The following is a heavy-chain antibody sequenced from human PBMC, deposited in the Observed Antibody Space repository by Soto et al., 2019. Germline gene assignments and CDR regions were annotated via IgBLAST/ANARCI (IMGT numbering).Heavy chain of an antibody. Sequence: QVQLVQSGAEVKKPGSSVKVSCKSSGGTFSTYGFFWVRQAPGQGLEWMGGIIPIFGTTSYAQKFQDSVTITTHESTHTVYIELTILNSEDTAASYWASGGLRTFYTPLRIHPWGQGTLVTVSS. D-gene: IGHD1-1*01. CDR2: IIPIFGTT. V-gene: IGHV1-69*01. CDR3: ASGGLRTFYTPLRIHP. J-gene: IGHJ5*02. CDR1: GGTFSTYG.